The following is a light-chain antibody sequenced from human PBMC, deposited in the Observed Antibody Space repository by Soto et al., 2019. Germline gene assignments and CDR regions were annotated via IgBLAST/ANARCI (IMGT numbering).Light chain of an antibody. CDR3: QQYKSYSSIT. V-gene: IGKV1-5*01. CDR2: DDS. Sequence: GATFTITSRARQSILTWLVWYQQKPGKAPKLLIYDDSNLQSGVPSRFSGSVSGTEFTLTISSLQPDDFATYYCQQYKSYSSITFGQGTRLENK. J-gene: IGKJ5*01. CDR1: QSILTW.